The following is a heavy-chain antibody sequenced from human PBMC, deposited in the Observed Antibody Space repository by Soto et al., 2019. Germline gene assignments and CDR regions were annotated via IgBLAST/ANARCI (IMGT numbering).Heavy chain of an antibody. CDR2: IIPILDVT. V-gene: IGHV1-69*02. CDR1: GGTYNRYT. D-gene: IGHD6-13*01. Sequence: QVQLVQSGAEVKKPGSSVKVSCKASGGTYNRYTITWVRQAPGQGLEWMGRIIPILDVTNYAQQFRGRVTITADKSTSTSYMEMSRLKSDDTAVYLCALVAIASGSIWGQGTLVTVS. J-gene: IGHJ4*02. CDR3: ALVAIASGSI.